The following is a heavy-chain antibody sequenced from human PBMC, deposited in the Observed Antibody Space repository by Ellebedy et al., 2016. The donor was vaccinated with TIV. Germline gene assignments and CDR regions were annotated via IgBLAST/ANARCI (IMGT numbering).Heavy chain of an antibody. CDR3: ARDTPDGGVGATGAFDI. V-gene: IGHV1-69*04. Sequence: SVKVSXXASGGTFSSYAISWVRQAPGQGLEWMGRIIPILGIANYAQKFQGRVTMTRNTSISTAYMELSSLRSEDTAVYYCARDTPDGGVGATGAFDIWGQGTMVTVSS. CDR1: GGTFSSYA. J-gene: IGHJ3*02. CDR2: IIPILGIA. D-gene: IGHD1-26*01.